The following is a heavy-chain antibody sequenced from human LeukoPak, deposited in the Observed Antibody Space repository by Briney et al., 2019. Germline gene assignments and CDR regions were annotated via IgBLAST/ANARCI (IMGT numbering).Heavy chain of an antibody. CDR3: ARDTLQPGLIDS. D-gene: IGHD2-15*01. CDR1: GFTFSDYW. J-gene: IGHJ4*02. CDR2: IKQDGSQR. Sequence: GGSLRLSCTASGFTFSDYWMTWVRQAPGKGPEWVANIKQDGSQRYYVDSVRGRFTISRDDARKTLYLQLSSLRVEDTAVYYCARDTLQPGLIDSWGQGTLVTVSS. V-gene: IGHV3-7*01.